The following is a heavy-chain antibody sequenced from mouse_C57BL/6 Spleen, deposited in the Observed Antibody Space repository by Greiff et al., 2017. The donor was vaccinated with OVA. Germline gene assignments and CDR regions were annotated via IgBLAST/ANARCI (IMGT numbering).Heavy chain of an antibody. CDR2: IRNKANGYTT. CDR3: ASLLGPGY. CDR1: GFTFTAYY. D-gene: IGHD4-1*01. J-gene: IGHJ2*01. V-gene: IGHV7-3*01. Sequence: EVKLVESGGGLVQPGGSLSLSCAASGFTFTAYYMSWVRQPPGKALEWLGFIRNKANGYTTEYSASVKGRFTISRDNSQSILYLQMNALRAEDSATYYCASLLGPGYWGQGTTLTVSS.